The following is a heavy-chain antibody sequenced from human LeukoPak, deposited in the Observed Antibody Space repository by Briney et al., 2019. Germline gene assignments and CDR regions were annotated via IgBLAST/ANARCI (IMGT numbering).Heavy chain of an antibody. CDR1: GFTFSSYE. Sequence: GGSLRLSCAASGFTFSSYEMNWVRHAPGKGREWVSYISSSGSTIYYADSVKGRFTIPRDNAKNSLYLQMNSLRAEDTAVYYCARQVVVVAATRGMDVWGQGTTVTVSS. D-gene: IGHD2-15*01. CDR2: ISSSGSTI. J-gene: IGHJ6*02. CDR3: ARQVVVVAATRGMDV. V-gene: IGHV3-48*03.